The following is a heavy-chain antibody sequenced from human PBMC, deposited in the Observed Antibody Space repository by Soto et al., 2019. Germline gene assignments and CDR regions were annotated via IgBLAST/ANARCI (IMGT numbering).Heavy chain of an antibody. Sequence: PGGFLRLSCAASGFTFSSYAMHWVRQAPGKGLEWVAVISYDGSNKYYADSVKGRFTISRDNSKNTLYLQMNSLRAEDTAVYYCASSSRQSNYYYYGMDVWGQGTTVTVSS. J-gene: IGHJ6*02. CDR2: ISYDGSNK. V-gene: IGHV3-30-3*01. CDR1: GFTFSSYA. D-gene: IGHD6-13*01. CDR3: ASSSRQSNYYYYGMDV.